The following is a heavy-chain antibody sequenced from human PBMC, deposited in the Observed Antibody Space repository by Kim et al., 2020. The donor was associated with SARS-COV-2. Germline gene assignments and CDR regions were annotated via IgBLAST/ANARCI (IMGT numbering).Heavy chain of an antibody. Sequence: SETLSLTCTVSGGSISGHYWTWIRQPPGKELEWIGYIYYSGSTNYNPYLKSRVTISIYTSKNNFSLEQTSVTAADTAVYYCAKESGVPVHYYHYGLDDWGQGTTVTVTS. J-gene: IGHJ6*02. CDR2: IYYSGST. D-gene: IGHD3-10*01. CDR3: AKESGVPVHYYHYGLDD. CDR1: GGSISGHY. V-gene: IGHV4-59*11.